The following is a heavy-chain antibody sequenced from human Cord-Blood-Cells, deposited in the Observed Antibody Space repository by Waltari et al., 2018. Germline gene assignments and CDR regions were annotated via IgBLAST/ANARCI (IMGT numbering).Heavy chain of an antibody. CDR1: GYSISSGYY. V-gene: IGHV4-38-2*01. D-gene: IGHD1-26*01. Sequence: QVQLQESGPGLVKPSETLSLTCAVSGYSISSGYYWGWIRQPPGKGLEWIGSIYHSGSTSYNPSLKSRVTISVDTSKNQFSLKLSSVTAADTAVYYCARGWELLDAFDIWGQGTMVTVSS. CDR2: IYHSGST. CDR3: ARGWELLDAFDI. J-gene: IGHJ3*02.